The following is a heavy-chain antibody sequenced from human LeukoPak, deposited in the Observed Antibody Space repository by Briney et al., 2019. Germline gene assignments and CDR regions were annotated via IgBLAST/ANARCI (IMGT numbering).Heavy chain of an antibody. V-gene: IGHV4-59*01. D-gene: IGHD2-15*01. J-gene: IGHJ3*02. CDR3: AKDRCTGGSCAAFDI. CDR2: IYYTGGT. CDR1: GGSISTYY. Sequence: SETLSLTCTVSGGSISTYYWSWIRQPPGKGLEWIGYIYYTGGTNYNPSLKSRVTISVDASKNQFSLKLSSVTAADTAVYYCAKDRCTGGSCAAFDIWGQGTVVTVSS.